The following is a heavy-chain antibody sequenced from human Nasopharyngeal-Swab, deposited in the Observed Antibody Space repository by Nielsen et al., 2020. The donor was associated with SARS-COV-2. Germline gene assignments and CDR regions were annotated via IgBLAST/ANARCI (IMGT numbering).Heavy chain of an antibody. V-gene: IGHV3-30*18. CDR3: AKDAAARLPPFYYYYMDV. CDR2: ISYDGSDK. CDR1: GFTFSTYG. D-gene: IGHD6-6*01. J-gene: IGHJ6*03. Sequence: GESLKISCAASGFTFSTYGMHWVRQAPGKGLEWVAVISYDGSDKYYADSVKGRLTISRDNSKNTLYLLMHSLRAEDTAVYYCAKDAAARLPPFYYYYMDVWGKGTTVTVSS.